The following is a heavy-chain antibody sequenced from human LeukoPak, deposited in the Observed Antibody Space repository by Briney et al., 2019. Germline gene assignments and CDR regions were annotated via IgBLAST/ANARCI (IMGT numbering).Heavy chain of an antibody. CDR1: GFTFSAYG. Sequence: GGSLRLSCAASGFTFSAYGLHWVRQAPGKGLEWVSYISSSSSTIYYADSVKGRFTISRDNAKNSLYLQMNSLRAEDTAVYYCARAARQYIVLKREPYYFDYWGQGTLVTVSS. V-gene: IGHV3-48*01. D-gene: IGHD2-8*01. CDR2: ISSSSSTI. J-gene: IGHJ4*02. CDR3: ARAARQYIVLKREPYYFDY.